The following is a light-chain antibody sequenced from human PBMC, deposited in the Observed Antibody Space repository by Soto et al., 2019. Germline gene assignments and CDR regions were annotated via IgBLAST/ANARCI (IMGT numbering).Light chain of an antibody. V-gene: IGLV2-8*01. CDR3: QSYDSSLGGFWV. CDR1: SSDVGAYNY. J-gene: IGLJ3*02. CDR2: EVN. Sequence: QSALTQPPSASGSPGQSVTISCTGTSSDVGAYNYVSWYRQHPGKAPKLLIFEVNSRPSGVPDRFSGSKSGNTASLTVSGLQAEDESHYYCQSYDSSLGGFWVFGGGTKLTVL.